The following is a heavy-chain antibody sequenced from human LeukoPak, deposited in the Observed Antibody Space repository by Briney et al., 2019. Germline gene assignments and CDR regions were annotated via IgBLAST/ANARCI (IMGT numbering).Heavy chain of an antibody. D-gene: IGHD6-19*01. Sequence: GGSLRLSRAAPGFTLCSPGMSWVRQAPGEGVEWVSTICGSGDNTYYADSVKGRFTISRDNAKNSLYLQMNSLRAEDMAVYYCARDPGGYSSGGELDVWGKGTTVTVSS. CDR1: GFTLCSPG. CDR2: ICGSGDNT. CDR3: ARDPGGYSSGGELDV. J-gene: IGHJ6*04. V-gene: IGHV3-21*01.